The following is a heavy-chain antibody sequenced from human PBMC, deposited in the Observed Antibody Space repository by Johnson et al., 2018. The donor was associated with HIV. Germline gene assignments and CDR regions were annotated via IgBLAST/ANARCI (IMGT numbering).Heavy chain of an antibody. CDR3: ATSVEQWLVWNAFDI. D-gene: IGHD6-19*01. CDR1: GFTVSSNY. Sequence: VQLVESGGGLIQPGGSLRLSCAASGFTVSSNYMSWVRQAPGKGLEWVSVIYSGGRTYYADSVKGRFTISRDKSKNTLYLQMNSLRAEDTAVYYCATSVEQWLVWNAFDIWGQGTMVTVSS. V-gene: IGHV3-53*01. J-gene: IGHJ3*02. CDR2: IYSGGRT.